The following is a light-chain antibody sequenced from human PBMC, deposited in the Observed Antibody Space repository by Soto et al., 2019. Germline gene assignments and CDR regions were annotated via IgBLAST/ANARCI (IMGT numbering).Light chain of an antibody. CDR3: QHYNSYSEA. V-gene: IGKV1-5*01. Sequence: DIQMTQCPSSGSASVGGRVTITCRASQSIGSWLALYQQKLGKAPKLLIYDASSLKSGAPSRFSGSGSGTEFTLTISSLQPDDFATYYCQHYNSYSEALGQGTKVDIK. CDR1: QSIGSW. CDR2: DAS. J-gene: IGKJ1*01.